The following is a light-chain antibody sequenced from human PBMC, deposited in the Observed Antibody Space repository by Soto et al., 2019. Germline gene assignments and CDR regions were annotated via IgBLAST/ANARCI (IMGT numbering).Light chain of an antibody. V-gene: IGKV3-15*01. CDR1: QTVSSN. CDR3: QQYHNWPPYT. Sequence: EIVMTQSPVTLSVSPGERATLSCRASQTVSSNLAWYQHKPGQAPRLLIYGASTRVTGVPARFSGSGSGTEFSLTISSLQSEDFAVYYCQQYHNWPPYTFGQGTKLEIK. CDR2: GAS. J-gene: IGKJ2*01.